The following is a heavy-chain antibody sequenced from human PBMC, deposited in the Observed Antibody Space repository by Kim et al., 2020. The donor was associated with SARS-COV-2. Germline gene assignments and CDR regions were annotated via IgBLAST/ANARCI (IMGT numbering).Heavy chain of an antibody. D-gene: IGHD2-2*03. J-gene: IGHJ3*02. CDR3: ASGSPLSGAFDI. V-gene: IGHV3-33*01. CDR2: IWYDGSNK. Sequence: GGSLRLSCAASGFTFSSYGMHWVRQAPGKGLEWEAVIWYDGSNKYYADSVKGRFTISRDNSKNTLYLQMNSLRAEDTAVYYCASGSPLSGAFDIWGQGTMVTVSS. CDR1: GFTFSSYG.